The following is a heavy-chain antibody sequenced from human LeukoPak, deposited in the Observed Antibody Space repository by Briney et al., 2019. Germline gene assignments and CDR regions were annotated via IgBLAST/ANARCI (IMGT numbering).Heavy chain of an antibody. V-gene: IGHV1-3*01. Sequence: ASVKVSCKASGYIFTSYTMHWVRQAPGQRLEWMGWINGGNGNTRYSQKFQGRVTIARDTSASTAYMELSSLKSEDTAVYYCARDXDXXXXXSPTPGLDVWGQGTTVTVSS. CDR3: ARDXDXXXXXSPTPGLDV. CDR2: INGGNGNT. CDR1: GYIFTSYT. J-gene: IGHJ6*02. D-gene: IGHD3-16*01.